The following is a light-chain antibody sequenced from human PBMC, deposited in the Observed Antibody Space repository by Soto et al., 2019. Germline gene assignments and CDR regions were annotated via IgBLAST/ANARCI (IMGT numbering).Light chain of an antibody. J-gene: IGKJ5*01. CDR3: QQRSNRIT. V-gene: IGKV3-11*01. CDR1: QSVAGS. Sequence: EFVLTQSPATLSLSPGERAILSCRASQSVAGSLAWYQQKPGQAPRLLIYDISTRAAAIPARFSGSGSGTDFTLTVSSLEPEDFALYYCQQRSNRITSGQGTRLEIK. CDR2: DIS.